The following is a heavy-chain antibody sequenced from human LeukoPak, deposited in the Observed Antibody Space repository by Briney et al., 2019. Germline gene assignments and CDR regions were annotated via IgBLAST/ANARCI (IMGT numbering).Heavy chain of an antibody. J-gene: IGHJ3*02. V-gene: IGHV3-49*04. CDR1: GFTFGGFA. Sequence: GGSLRLSCTAPGFTFGGFAINWVRQAPGKGLEWVGFIRSKGFGETKEYAASVKGRFSISRDDSKSIAYLQMDSLTSEDTAVYYCTRGPKGGAFDIWGRGTMVTVSS. CDR3: TRGPKGGAFDI. CDR2: IRSKGFGETK. D-gene: IGHD3-16*01.